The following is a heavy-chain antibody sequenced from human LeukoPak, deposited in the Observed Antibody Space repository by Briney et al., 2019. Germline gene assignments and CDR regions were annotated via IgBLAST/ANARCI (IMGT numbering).Heavy chain of an antibody. J-gene: IGHJ4*02. CDR2: IWYDGSNK. D-gene: IGHD6-19*01. V-gene: IGHV3-33*01. Sequence: GRSLRLSCAASGFTFSSYGMHWVRQAPGKGLEWVAVIWYDGSNKHHADSVKGRFTISRDNSKNTLYLQMNSLRAEDTAVYYCARDPTGMGYGSGYDYWGQGTLVTVSS. CDR3: ARDPTGMGYGSGYDY. CDR1: GFTFSSYG.